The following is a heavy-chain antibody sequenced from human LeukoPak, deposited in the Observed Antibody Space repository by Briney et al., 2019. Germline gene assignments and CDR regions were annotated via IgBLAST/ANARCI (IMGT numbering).Heavy chain of an antibody. CDR1: GGSFSGYY. J-gene: IGHJ4*02. CDR2: INHSGST. Sequence: SETLSLTCAVYGGSFSGYYWSWIRQPPGKGLEWIGEINHSGSTNYNPSLNGKVTISLDGSRNPLSLTLTSVTAADTAIYYCSRESGAFCPFGYWGQGTLVIVPP. V-gene: IGHV4-34*01. D-gene: IGHD1-26*01. CDR3: SRESGAFCPFGY.